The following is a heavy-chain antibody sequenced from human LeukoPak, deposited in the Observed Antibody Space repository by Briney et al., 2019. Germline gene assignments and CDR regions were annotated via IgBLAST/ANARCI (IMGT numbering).Heavy chain of an antibody. CDR2: IYGDGGNT. Sequence: GGSLRLYCAASGFTFASYAMHWVRQAPGKGLEYVSLIYGDGGNTQYADSVKGRFSISRDNSKNYLYLQMNSLRTEDTAFYYCAQDWWGSYLSWGRGTLVTVSS. CDR1: GFTFASYA. D-gene: IGHD1-26*01. CDR3: AQDWWGSYLS. V-gene: IGHV3-43*02. J-gene: IGHJ4*02.